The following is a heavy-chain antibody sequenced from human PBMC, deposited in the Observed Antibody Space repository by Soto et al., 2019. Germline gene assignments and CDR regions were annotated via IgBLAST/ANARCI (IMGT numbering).Heavy chain of an antibody. CDR2: ISGSGGST. D-gene: IGHD6-19*01. V-gene: IGHV3-23*01. CDR3: AKDKQWLVLEY. Sequence: EVQLLESGGGLVQPGGSLRLSCAASGFTFSTYAMSWVRQAPGKGLEWVSSISGSGGSTYYADSVKGRFTISRDNSKNTVYLQMNSLRVEDTAVYYCAKDKQWLVLEYWGQGTLVTVSS. J-gene: IGHJ4*02. CDR1: GFTFSTYA.